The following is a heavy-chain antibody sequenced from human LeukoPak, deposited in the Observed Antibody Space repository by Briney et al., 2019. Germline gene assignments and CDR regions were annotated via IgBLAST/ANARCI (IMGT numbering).Heavy chain of an antibody. Sequence: GGSLRLSCAGSGFTFSSYSMNWVRQAPGKGLEWVSGINWNGGSTGYADSVKGRFTISRDNAKNSLYLQMNSLRAEDTALYYCARDHGICSSTSCALAWFDPWGQGTLVTVSS. CDR2: INWNGGST. CDR1: GFTFSSYS. J-gene: IGHJ5*02. V-gene: IGHV3-20*04. CDR3: ARDHGICSSTSCALAWFDP. D-gene: IGHD2-2*01.